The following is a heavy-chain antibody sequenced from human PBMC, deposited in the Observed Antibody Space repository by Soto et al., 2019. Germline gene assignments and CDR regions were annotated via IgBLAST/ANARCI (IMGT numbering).Heavy chain of an antibody. D-gene: IGHD6-13*01. J-gene: IGHJ4*02. CDR3: ARVGLGYSNSWGFDL. V-gene: IGHV1-46*02. Sequence: QVQLMQSGAEVRKPGASVRLSCETSGYNFNQYYIHWVRQAPGQGLEWMGIINLRGGTTEYAHKFRGRVTVTGDTSTKTAYMELRSLRSEDTAMYYCARVGLGYSNSWGFDLWGQGTLVTVSS. CDR1: GYNFNQYY. CDR2: INLRGGTT.